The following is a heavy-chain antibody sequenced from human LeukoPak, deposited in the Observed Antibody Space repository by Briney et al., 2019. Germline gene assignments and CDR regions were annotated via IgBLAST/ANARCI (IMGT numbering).Heavy chain of an antibody. CDR3: TRVGITMVRGVIDFDY. V-gene: IGHV3-49*03. J-gene: IGHJ4*02. CDR1: GFTFGDYA. D-gene: IGHD3-10*01. CDR2: IKSKAYGGTT. Sequence: PGRSLRLSCTASGFTFGDYAMSWFRQAPGKGLEWVGFIKSKAYGGTTEYAASVKGRFTISRDDSKSIAYLQMNSLKTEDTAVYYCTRVGITMVRGVIDFDYWGQGTLVTVSS.